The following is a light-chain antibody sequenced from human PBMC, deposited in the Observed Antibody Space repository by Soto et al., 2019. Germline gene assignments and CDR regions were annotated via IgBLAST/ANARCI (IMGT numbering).Light chain of an antibody. CDR3: CSYAGSSTFV. CDR1: SSYVGSYNL. CDR2: EVS. Sequence: QSVLNQPASVSGSPGQSITISCTGNSSYVGSYNLVSWYQQHPGKAPKLMIYEVSKRPSGVSNRFSGSKSGNTASLTISGLQAEDEADYYCCSYAGSSTFVFGTGTKVTVL. J-gene: IGLJ1*01. V-gene: IGLV2-23*02.